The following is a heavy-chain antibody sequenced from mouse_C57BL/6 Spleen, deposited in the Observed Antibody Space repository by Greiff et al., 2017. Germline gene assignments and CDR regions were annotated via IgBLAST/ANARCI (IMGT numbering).Heavy chain of an antibody. Sequence: QVQLKQPGAELVRPGSSVKLSCKASGYTFTSYWMHWVKQRPIQGLEWIGNIDPSDSETHYNQKFKDKATLTVDKASSTAYMQLSRRKSEDSAVWDCARGEEGEESVWEEEREYGGQG. CDR1: GYTFTSYW. V-gene: IGHV1-52*01. CDR2: IDPSDSET. CDR3: ARGEEGEESVWEEEREY. J-gene: IGHJ4*01. D-gene: IGHD4-1*01.